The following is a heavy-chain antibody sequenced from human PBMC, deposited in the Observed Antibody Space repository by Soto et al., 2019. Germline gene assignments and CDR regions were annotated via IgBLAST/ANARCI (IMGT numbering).Heavy chain of an antibody. V-gene: IGHV1-69*01. Sequence: QVQLVQSGAEVKKPGSSVKVSCKASGGTFSSYAISWVRQAPGQGLEWRGGIIPIFGTANYAQKFQGRVTITADESTSTAYMELSSLRSEDTAVYYCASGERDYVVRGCWFDPWGHGTLVTVSS. CDR2: IIPIFGTA. J-gene: IGHJ5*02. CDR3: ASGERDYVVRGCWFDP. CDR1: GGTFSSYA. D-gene: IGHD4-17*01.